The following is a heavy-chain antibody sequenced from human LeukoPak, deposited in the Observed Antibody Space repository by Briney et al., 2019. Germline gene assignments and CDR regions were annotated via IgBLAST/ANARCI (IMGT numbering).Heavy chain of an antibody. CDR1: GFTFSSYA. V-gene: IGHV3-23*01. CDR3: ARAYTRYYGSGPFDY. CDR2: ISGSGGST. D-gene: IGHD3-10*01. J-gene: IGHJ4*02. Sequence: GGSLRLSCAASGFTFSSYAMSWVRQAPGKGLEWVSAISGSGGSTYYADSVKGRFTISRDNSKNTLYLQMNSLRAEDTAVYYCARAYTRYYGSGPFDYWGQGTLVTVSS.